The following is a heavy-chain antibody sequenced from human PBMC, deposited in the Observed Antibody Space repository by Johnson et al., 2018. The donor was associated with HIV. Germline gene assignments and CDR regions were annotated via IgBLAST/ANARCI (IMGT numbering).Heavy chain of an antibody. CDR3: ASWGVGSSWNHDAFDI. V-gene: IGHV3-11*04. D-gene: IGHD6-13*01. Sequence: QVQLVESGGGLVKPGGSLRLSCAVSGFTFSDYYMSWIRQAPGKGLEWVSYISSSGSTIYYADSVKGRFTISRDNAKNSLYLQMNSLRADDTAVYYCASWGVGSSWNHDAFDIWGQGTMVTVSS. J-gene: IGHJ3*02. CDR1: GFTFSDYY. CDR2: ISSSGSTI.